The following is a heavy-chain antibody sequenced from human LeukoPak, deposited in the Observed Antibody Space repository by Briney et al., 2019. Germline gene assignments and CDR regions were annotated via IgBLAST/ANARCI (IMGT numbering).Heavy chain of an antibody. V-gene: IGHV4-34*01. D-gene: IGHD5-12*01. Sequence: SETLSLTCTVSGGSISSYYWSWIRQPPGKGLEWIGEINHSGSTNYNPSLKSRVTISVDTSKNQFSLKLSSVTAADTAVYYCARADYSGYDRFDYWGQGTLVTVSS. CDR1: GGSISSYY. CDR3: ARADYSGYDRFDY. J-gene: IGHJ4*02. CDR2: INHSGST.